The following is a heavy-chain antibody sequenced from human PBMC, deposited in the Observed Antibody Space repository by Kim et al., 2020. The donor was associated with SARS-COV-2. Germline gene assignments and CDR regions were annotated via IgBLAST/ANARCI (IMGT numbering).Heavy chain of an antibody. V-gene: IGHV3-30*18. D-gene: IGHD3-3*01. CDR1: GFSFSSYG. Sequence: GGSLRLSCPASGFSFSSYGMHWVRQAPGKGLEWVALIPYDGGNKYYAKSVRGRFTISRDNSKNTLFLQMKSLRAEDTAVYYCAKARRYSEWLFDYWGQGTLVTVSS. J-gene: IGHJ4*02. CDR3: AKARRYSEWLFDY. CDR2: IPYDGGNK.